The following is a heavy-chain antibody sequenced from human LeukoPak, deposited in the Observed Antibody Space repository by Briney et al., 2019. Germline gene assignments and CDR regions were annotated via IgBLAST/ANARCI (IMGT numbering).Heavy chain of an antibody. Sequence: ASVKVSCKTSGYTFTGYYMHWVRQAPGQGLEWMGWINPNSGGTNYAQKFQGRVTMTRDTSISTAYMELSRLRSDDTAVYYCARPLPSGYYHEEALGFDYWGQGTLVTVSS. CDR3: ARPLPSGYYHEEALGFDY. D-gene: IGHD3-22*01. CDR1: GYTFTGYY. CDR2: INPNSGGT. V-gene: IGHV1-2*02. J-gene: IGHJ4*02.